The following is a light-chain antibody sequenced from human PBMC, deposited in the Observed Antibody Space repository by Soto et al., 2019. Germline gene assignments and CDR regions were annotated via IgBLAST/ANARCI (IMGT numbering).Light chain of an antibody. J-gene: IGKJ1*01. Sequence: DIQMTQSPSSLSASVGDRVTITCRASQSISTFLNWYQQKPGKAPKLLIYAASSLQSGVPSRFSGSGSGADFTLNIGGLQPEDFATYYCQQSYSTSRTFGQGTKVDVK. CDR1: QSISTF. V-gene: IGKV1-39*01. CDR3: QQSYSTSRT. CDR2: AAS.